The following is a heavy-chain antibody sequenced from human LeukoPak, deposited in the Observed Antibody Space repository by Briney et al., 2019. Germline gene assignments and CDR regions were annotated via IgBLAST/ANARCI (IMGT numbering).Heavy chain of an antibody. CDR1: GYNFPIYW. CDR2: IYPDDSNT. V-gene: IGHV5-51*01. Sequence: GESLKISCQGSGYNFPIYWIGWVRQMPGQGLEWMGIIYPDDSNTIYGPSFQGQVTISADKSINTAYLEWSSLKASDTAMYYCARHGAISEYDILTGYYVDYWGQGTLVTVSS. D-gene: IGHD3-9*01. J-gene: IGHJ4*02. CDR3: ARHGAISEYDILTGYYVDY.